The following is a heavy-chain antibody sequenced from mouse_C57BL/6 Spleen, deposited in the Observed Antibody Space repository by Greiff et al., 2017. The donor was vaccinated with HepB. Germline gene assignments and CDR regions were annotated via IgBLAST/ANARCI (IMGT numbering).Heavy chain of an antibody. V-gene: IGHV5-4*01. CDR2: ISDGGSYT. D-gene: IGHD2-2*01. J-gene: IGHJ1*03. Sequence: EVKLMESGGGLVKPGGSLKLSCAASGFTFSSYAMSWVRQTPEKRLEWVATISDGGSYTYYPDNVKGRFTISRDNAKNNLYLQMSHLKSEDTAMYYCARDSGYGYVWGTGTTVTVSS. CDR3: ARDSGYGYV. CDR1: GFTFSSYA.